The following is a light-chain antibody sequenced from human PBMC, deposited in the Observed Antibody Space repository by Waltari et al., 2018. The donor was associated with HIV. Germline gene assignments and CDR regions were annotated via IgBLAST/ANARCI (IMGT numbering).Light chain of an antibody. CDR3: TSYTSSSTLV. V-gene: IGLV2-14*03. J-gene: IGLJ3*02. CDR2: DVS. Sequence: QSALTQPASVSGSPGQSITISCTGTSSDIGGYNYVSWYQQHPGKAPKLLIYDVSYRPSGVSIRFSGAKSGNAASPNISGLQADDEADYYCTSYTSSSTLVFGGGTKLTVL. CDR1: SSDIGGYNY.